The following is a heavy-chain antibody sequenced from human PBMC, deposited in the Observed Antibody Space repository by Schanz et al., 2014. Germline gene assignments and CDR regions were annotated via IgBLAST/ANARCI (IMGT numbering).Heavy chain of an antibody. Sequence: QVQLVQSGAEVKKPGASVKVSCKASGYTFTSYDINWVRQATGQGLEWMGWMNSKTGNTGYAQRFQGRVTMTRNTSITTAYLELSSLRSGDTAVYYCARGLGDERWLDLNEAFDIWGQGTIVTGSS. D-gene: IGHD6-19*01. CDR2: MNSKTGNT. CDR3: ARGLGDERWLDLNEAFDI. V-gene: IGHV1-8*01. CDR1: GYTFTSYD. J-gene: IGHJ3*02.